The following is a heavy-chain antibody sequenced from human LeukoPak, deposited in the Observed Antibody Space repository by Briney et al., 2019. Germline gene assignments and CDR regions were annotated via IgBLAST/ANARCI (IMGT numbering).Heavy chain of an antibody. CDR1: GGSISSSSYY. CDR2: IYYSGST. V-gene: IGHV4-39*07. CDR3: ARVYEGTIFGVVTSDV. J-gene: IGHJ6*04. D-gene: IGHD3-3*01. Sequence: PSETLSLTCTVSGGSISSSSYYWGWIRQPPGKGLEWIGSIYYSGSTYYNPSLKSRVTISVDTSKNQFSLKLSSVTAADTAVYYCARVYEGTIFGVVTSDVWGKGTTVTVSS.